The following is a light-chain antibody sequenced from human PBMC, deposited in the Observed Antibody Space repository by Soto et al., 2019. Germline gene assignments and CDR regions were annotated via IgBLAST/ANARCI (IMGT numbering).Light chain of an antibody. Sequence: DIQLTQSPSSLSASVGDRVTITCRPSQTITNYLNWYQQKPGKAPRLLIYGVSSLHSGVPSRFSGSGSGTDFTLTISSLQPEDFATDYCQQSFSAPFFTFGPGTKVDIK. CDR2: GVS. V-gene: IGKV1-39*01. J-gene: IGKJ3*01. CDR3: QQSFSAPFFT. CDR1: QTITNY.